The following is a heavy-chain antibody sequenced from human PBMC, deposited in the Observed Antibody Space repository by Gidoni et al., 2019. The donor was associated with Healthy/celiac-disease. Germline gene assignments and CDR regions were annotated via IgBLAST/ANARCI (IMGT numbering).Heavy chain of an antibody. Sequence: EVQLVESGGGLVKPGGSLRLSCAASGFTFSSYSMNWVRQAPGKGLEWVSSISSSSSYIYYADSVKGRFTSSRDNAKNSLYLQMNSLRAEDTAVYYCARELDYGGAHDYWGQGTLVTVSS. CDR2: ISSSSSYI. CDR1: GFTFSSYS. V-gene: IGHV3-21*01. J-gene: IGHJ4*02. D-gene: IGHD4-17*01. CDR3: ARELDYGGAHDY.